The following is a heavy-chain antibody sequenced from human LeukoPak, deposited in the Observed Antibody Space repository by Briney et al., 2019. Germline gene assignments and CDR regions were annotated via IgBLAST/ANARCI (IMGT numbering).Heavy chain of an antibody. Sequence: SETLSLTCTVAGGSISSGGYYWSWIRQHPGKGLEWIGYIYYSGSTYYNPSLKSRVTMSVSTSKHQFPLKLSSVTAADTAVYYCARRGYDPDNNWFAPWGQGTLVTVSS. CDR1: GGSISSGGYY. J-gene: IGHJ5*02. V-gene: IGHV4-31*03. D-gene: IGHD5-12*01. CDR3: ARRGYDPDNNWFAP. CDR2: IYYSGST.